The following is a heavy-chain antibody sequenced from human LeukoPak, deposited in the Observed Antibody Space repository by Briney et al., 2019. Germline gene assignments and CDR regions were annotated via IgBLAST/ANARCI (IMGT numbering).Heavy chain of an antibody. CDR3: ARYCSSTSCHGYWFDP. Sequence: PSETLSLTCAVSGGSISSGGYSWSWIRQPPGNGLEWIGYIYHSGSTYYNPSLKRRVTISVDRSKNQFYLKLSSVTAADTAVYYCARYCSSTSCHGYWFDPWGQGTLVTVSS. D-gene: IGHD2-2*01. V-gene: IGHV4-30-2*01. J-gene: IGHJ5*02. CDR1: GGSISSGGYS. CDR2: IYHSGST.